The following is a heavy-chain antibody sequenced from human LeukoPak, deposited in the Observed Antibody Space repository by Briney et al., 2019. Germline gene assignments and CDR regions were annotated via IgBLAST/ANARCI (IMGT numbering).Heavy chain of an antibody. CDR3: AKGSYYDSSGSFYFDY. J-gene: IGHJ4*02. Sequence: PGGSLRLPCAASGFTFSSHAMSWVRRAPGKGLEWVSGLIENGATTYYADSVKGRFTISRDNSRNTMYLQMNSLRVEDTAVYYCAKGSYYDSSGSFYFDYWGQGTLVTVSS. D-gene: IGHD3-22*01. CDR1: GFTFSSHA. CDR2: LIENGATT. V-gene: IGHV3-23*01.